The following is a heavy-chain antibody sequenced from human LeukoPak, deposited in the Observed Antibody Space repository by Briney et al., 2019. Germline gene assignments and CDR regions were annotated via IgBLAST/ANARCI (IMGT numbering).Heavy chain of an antibody. D-gene: IGHD6-19*01. V-gene: IGHV3-30*02. CDR1: GFTFSSYG. J-gene: IGHJ4*02. CDR3: AKEDSSGWYSRRYYFGY. Sequence: HGGSLRLSCAASGFTFSSYGMHWVRQAPGKGLEWVAFIRYDGSNKYYADSVKGRFTISRDNSKNTLYLQMNSLRAEDTAVYYCAKEDSSGWYSRRYYFGYWGQGTLVTVSS. CDR2: IRYDGSNK.